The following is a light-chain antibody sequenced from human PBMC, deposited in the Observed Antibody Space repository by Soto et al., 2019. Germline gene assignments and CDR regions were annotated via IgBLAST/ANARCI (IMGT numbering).Light chain of an antibody. CDR3: RSYTTSNTRQIV. J-gene: IGLJ1*01. Sequence: QSALTQPASVSGSPGQSITISCTGTSSDVGGYNYVSWYQHHPGKAPKLIIYDVTNRPSGVSNPFSGSKSGNTASLTISGLQPEDEADYYCRSYTTSNTRQIVFGTGTKLTV. CDR1: SSDVGGYNY. V-gene: IGLV2-14*03. CDR2: DVT.